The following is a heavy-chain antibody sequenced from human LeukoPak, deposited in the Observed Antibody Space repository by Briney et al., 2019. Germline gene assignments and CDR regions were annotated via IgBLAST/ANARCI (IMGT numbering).Heavy chain of an antibody. D-gene: IGHD3-10*01. CDR2: IKQDGSEK. CDR3: ARDNTGGSGSYDEIYYFDY. J-gene: IGHJ4*02. Sequence: GGSLRLSCAASGFTFSSYWMSWVRQAPGKGLEWVANIKQDGSEKYYVDSVKGRFTISRDNAKNSLYLQMNSLRAEDTAVYYCARDNTGGSGSYDEIYYFDYWGQGTLVTVSS. V-gene: IGHV3-7*01. CDR1: GFTFSSYW.